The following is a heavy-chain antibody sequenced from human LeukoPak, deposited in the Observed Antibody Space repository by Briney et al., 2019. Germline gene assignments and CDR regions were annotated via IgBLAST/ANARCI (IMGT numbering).Heavy chain of an antibody. D-gene: IGHD2-15*01. CDR1: GGSISSSSYY. V-gene: IGHV4-39*01. Sequence: PSETLSLTCTVSGGSISSSSYYWGWIRQPPGKGLEWIGSIYYSGSTYYNPSLKSRVTISVDTSKNQFPLKLSSVTAADTAVYYCSGGTKLNDYWGQGTLVTVSS. CDR2: IYYSGST. CDR3: SGGTKLNDY. J-gene: IGHJ4*02.